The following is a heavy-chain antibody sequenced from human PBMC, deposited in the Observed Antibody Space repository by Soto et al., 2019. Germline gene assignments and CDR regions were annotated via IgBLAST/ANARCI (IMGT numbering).Heavy chain of an antibody. J-gene: IGHJ6*02. CDR1: GGTFSSYA. V-gene: IGHV1-69*13. CDR2: IIPIFGTA. D-gene: IGHD1-7*01. Sequence: SVMVSCTASGGTFSSYAIRWVRQAPGQGLEWMGGIIPIFGTANYAQKFQGRVTITADESTSTAYMELSSLRSEDTAVYYCARVAELRSYYYYGMDVWGQGTTVTVSS. CDR3: ARVAELRSYYYYGMDV.